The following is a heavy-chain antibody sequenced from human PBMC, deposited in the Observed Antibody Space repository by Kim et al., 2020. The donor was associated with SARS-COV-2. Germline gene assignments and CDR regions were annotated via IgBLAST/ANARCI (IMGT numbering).Heavy chain of an antibody. D-gene: IGHD3-22*01. Sequence: KFQGRVTITRDTSASTAYMELSSLRSEDTAVYYCARDLGYDSSGYYYDYWGQGTLVTVSS. J-gene: IGHJ4*02. V-gene: IGHV1-3*01. CDR3: ARDLGYDSSGYYYDY.